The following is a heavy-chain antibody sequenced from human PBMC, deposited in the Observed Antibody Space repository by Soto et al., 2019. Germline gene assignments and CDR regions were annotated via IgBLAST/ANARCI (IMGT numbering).Heavy chain of an antibody. D-gene: IGHD3-9*01. J-gene: IGHJ4*02. V-gene: IGHV3-23*01. CDR1: GFTFSSDA. CDR2: ISGSGGST. CDR3: AKGPLRYFDWLDSDY. Sequence: GGSLRLSCAASGFTFSSDAMSWVRQAPGKGLEWVSAISGSGGSTYYADSVKGRFTISRDNSKNTLYLQMNSLRAEDTAVYYCAKGPLRYFDWLDSDYWGQGTLVTVSS.